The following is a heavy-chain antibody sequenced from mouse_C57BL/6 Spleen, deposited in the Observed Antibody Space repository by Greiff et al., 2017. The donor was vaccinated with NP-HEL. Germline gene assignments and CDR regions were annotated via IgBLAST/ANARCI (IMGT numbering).Heavy chain of an antibody. CDR1: GYTFTDYY. V-gene: IGHV1-26*01. Sequence: EVQLQQSGPELVKPGASVKISCKASGYTFTDYYMNWVKQSHGKSLEWIGDINPNNGGTSYNQKFKGKATLTVDKSSSTAYMELRSLTSEDAEVYEWARGVRRRYYFDYWGQGTTLTVSS. J-gene: IGHJ2*01. CDR2: INPNNGGT. D-gene: IGHD2-14*01. CDR3: ARGVRRRYYFDY.